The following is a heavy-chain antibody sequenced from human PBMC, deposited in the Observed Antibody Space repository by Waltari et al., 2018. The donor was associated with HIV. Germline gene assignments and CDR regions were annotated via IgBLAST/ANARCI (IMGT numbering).Heavy chain of an antibody. CDR3: ARGGAAAARGTYYFDY. D-gene: IGHD6-13*01. CDR2: IYTIGST. Sequence: QVQLQESGPGLVKPSQTLSLTCTVSGCSISSGSYSWSWLRQPAGKGLEWIGRIYTIGSTNYNPSLKSRVTISVDTSKNQFSLKLSSVTAADTAVYYCARGGAAAARGTYYFDYWGQGTLVTVSS. V-gene: IGHV4-61*02. CDR1: GCSISSGSYS. J-gene: IGHJ4*02.